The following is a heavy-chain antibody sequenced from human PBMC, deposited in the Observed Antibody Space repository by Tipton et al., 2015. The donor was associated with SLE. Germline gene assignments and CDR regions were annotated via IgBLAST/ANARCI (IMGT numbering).Heavy chain of an antibody. Sequence: TLSLTCAVYGGSTSDTNWSWIRQPPGKGLEWIGEIHHIGGTKYSPSLKSRVTISIDTSKNQFSLKLISVTAADTAVYYCASGLAFGGALEAFDFWGQGTKVTVSS. CDR3: ASGLAFGGALEAFDF. CDR1: GGSTSDTN. CDR2: IHHIGGT. J-gene: IGHJ3*01. V-gene: IGHV4-34*01. D-gene: IGHD3-16*01.